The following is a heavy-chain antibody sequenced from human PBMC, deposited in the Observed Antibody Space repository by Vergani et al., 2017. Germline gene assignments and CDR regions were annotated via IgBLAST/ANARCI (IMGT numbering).Heavy chain of an antibody. CDR3: ARDNDFWSGYPLDAFDI. Sequence: QVQLQESGPGLVKPSETLSLTCTVSGGSISSYYWSWIRQPAGKGLEWIGRIYTSGSTNYNPSLKSRVTMSVDTSKNQFSLKLSSVTAADPAVYYCARDNDFWSGYPLDAFDIWGQGTMVTVSS. CDR2: IYTSGST. CDR1: GGSISSYY. J-gene: IGHJ3*02. V-gene: IGHV4-4*07. D-gene: IGHD3-3*01.